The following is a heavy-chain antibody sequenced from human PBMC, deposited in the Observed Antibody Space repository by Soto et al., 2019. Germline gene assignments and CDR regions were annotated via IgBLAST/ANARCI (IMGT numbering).Heavy chain of an antibody. V-gene: IGHV3-7*01. J-gene: IGHJ4*02. CDR1: GITFSNFW. CDR2: IKPDGSEQ. D-gene: IGHD5-12*01. CDR3: ARGWLLD. Sequence: GGSLRLSCVASGITFSNFWMSWVRQAPGKGLEWVANIKPDGSEQHYVDSVRGRFTISRDNAKDSLYLQMNSLRADDTAVYYCARGWLLDWGQGTLVTVSS.